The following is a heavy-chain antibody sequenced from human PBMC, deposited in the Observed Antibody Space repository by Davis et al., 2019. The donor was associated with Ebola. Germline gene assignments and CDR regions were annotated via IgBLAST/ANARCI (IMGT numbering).Heavy chain of an antibody. V-gene: IGHV1-46*01. CDR1: GYTFTSYY. CDR2: INPSGGST. J-gene: IGHJ6*02. D-gene: IGHD2-15*01. CDR3: AREEIVVVVAATGRYYYYGMDV. Sequence: AASVKVSCKASGYTFTSYYMHWVRQAPGQGLEWMGTINPSGGSTSYAQKFQGRVTMTRDTSTSTVYMELSSLRSEDTAVYYCAREEIVVVVAATGRYYYYGMDVWGQGTTVTVSS.